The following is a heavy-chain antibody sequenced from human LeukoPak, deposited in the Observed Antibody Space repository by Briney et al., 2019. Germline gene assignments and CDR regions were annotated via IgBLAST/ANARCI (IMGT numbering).Heavy chain of an antibody. V-gene: IGHV4-59*01. CDR2: IYCSGST. CDR1: GGSISSYY. Sequence: PSETLSLTCTVSGGSISSYYWSWIRQPPGKGLEWIGYIYCSGSTNYNPSLKSRVTISVDTSKNQFSLKLSSVTAADTAVYYCARDPTYCGGDCGWFDPWGQGTLVTVSS. D-gene: IGHD2-21*02. CDR3: ARDPTYCGGDCGWFDP. J-gene: IGHJ5*02.